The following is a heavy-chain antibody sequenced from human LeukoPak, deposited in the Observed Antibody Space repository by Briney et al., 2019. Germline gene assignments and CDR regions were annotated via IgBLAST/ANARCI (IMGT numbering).Heavy chain of an antibody. CDR3: ARDPPSLGNWFDP. CDR2: INPNSGGT. D-gene: IGHD3-16*01. Sequence: ASVKVSCKASGYTFTGYYMHWVRQAPGQGLEWMGWINPNSGGTNYAQKVQGRVTMTRDTSISTAYMELSRLRSDDTAVYYCARDPPSLGNWFDPWGQGTLVTVSS. J-gene: IGHJ5*02. CDR1: GYTFTGYY. V-gene: IGHV1-2*02.